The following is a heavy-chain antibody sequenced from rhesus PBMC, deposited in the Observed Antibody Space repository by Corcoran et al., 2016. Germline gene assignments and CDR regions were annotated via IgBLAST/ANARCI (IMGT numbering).Heavy chain of an antibody. CDR1: GGSISGYY. J-gene: IGHJ4*01. D-gene: IGHD1-1*01. V-gene: IGHV4-81*01. CDR2: IDGNIAGT. Sequence: QLQLQESGPGLVKPSETLSYTCAVSGGSISGYYWSRIRKPPGKGLEWVGSIDGNIAGTNYDPSLENRVTISKDTSKSQFSLKLSSVTTADTAVYYCARDGTGYWGQGVLVTVSS. CDR3: ARDGTGY.